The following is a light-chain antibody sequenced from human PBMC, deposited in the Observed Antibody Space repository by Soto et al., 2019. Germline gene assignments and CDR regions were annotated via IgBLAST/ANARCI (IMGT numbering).Light chain of an antibody. Sequence: EIVLTQSPGTLSLLPGERATLSCRSSQSVGSNYLAWYQQKPGRAPRLLIYGASSRATGIPYRFTGSGSGTDFTLTISRLEPEDSAVYYCHQYSTSPPWTFGQGTKVEIK. V-gene: IGKV3-20*01. CDR2: GAS. CDR1: QSVGSNY. CDR3: HQYSTSPPWT. J-gene: IGKJ1*01.